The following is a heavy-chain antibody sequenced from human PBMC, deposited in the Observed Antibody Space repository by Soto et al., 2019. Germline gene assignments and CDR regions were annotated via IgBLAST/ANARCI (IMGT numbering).Heavy chain of an antibody. Sequence: EVQLVESGGGLVQPGGSLTLSCAASEFAFSSYWMTWVRQAPGKGLEWVANIRKDGSQRSYLESVRGRFTISRDNSKNSLYLQMNSLRAEDTALYFCARDVSPGSSGLYFDAFDMWGQGTMVTVSS. CDR1: EFAFSSYW. CDR2: IRKDGSQR. V-gene: IGHV3-7*05. J-gene: IGHJ3*02. D-gene: IGHD6-25*01. CDR3: ARDVSPGSSGLYFDAFDM.